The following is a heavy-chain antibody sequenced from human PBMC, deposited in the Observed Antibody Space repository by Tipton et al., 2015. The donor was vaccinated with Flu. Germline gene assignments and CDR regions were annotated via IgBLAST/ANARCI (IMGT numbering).Heavy chain of an antibody. CDR2: INPDDSDT. CDR3: ARRPRSLVAGYYYGLDV. CDR1: GYSFTSYW. J-gene: IGHJ6*02. D-gene: IGHD2-2*01. V-gene: IGHV5-51*01. Sequence: VQLVQSGAEVKKAGGPLKISCKGSGYSFTSYWIGWVRQMPGKGLEWMGIINPDDSDTRYSPSFHGQVTISVDKSIRTAYLQWSSLKASDTAIYYCARRPRSLVAGYYYGLDVWGQGTTVTVSS.